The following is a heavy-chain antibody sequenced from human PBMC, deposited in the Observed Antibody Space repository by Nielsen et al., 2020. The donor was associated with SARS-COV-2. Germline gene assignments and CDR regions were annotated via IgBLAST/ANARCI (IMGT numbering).Heavy chain of an antibody. J-gene: IGHJ6*02. D-gene: IGHD6-13*01. CDR2: IYHSGST. CDR3: ARTGTDVWSIAAAGAYYYYGMDV. Sequence: WIRQPPGKGLEWIGEIYHSGSTNYNPSLKSRVTISVDTSKNQFSLKLSSVTAADTAVYYCARTGTDVWSIAAAGAYYYYGMDVWGQGTTVTVSS. V-gene: IGHV4-34*13.